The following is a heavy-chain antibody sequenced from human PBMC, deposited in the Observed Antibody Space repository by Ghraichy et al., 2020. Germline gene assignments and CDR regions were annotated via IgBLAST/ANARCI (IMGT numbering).Heavy chain of an antibody. CDR1: GFIFSGYW. D-gene: IGHD4-23*01. J-gene: IGHJ4*02. CDR2: IKKDGSET. Sequence: GGSLRLSCAASGFIFSGYWMSWVRQAPGKGPEWVANIKKDGSETYYVDSVKGRFTISRDNAKNSLYLQMNSLRAEDTAVYYCARVLGGGWYFDYWSQGALVTVSS. CDR3: ARVLGGGWYFDY. V-gene: IGHV3-7*01.